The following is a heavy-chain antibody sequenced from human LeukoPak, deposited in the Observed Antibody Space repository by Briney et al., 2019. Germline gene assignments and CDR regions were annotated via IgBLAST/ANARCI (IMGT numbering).Heavy chain of an antibody. J-gene: IGHJ1*01. CDR1: GFTFSRYW. V-gene: IGHV3-74*01. D-gene: IGHD3-22*01. CDR2: IKSDGKT. Sequence: GGSLRLSCEASGFTFSRYWMHWVRQAPGKGQVWVSRIKSDGKTNYADSVKGRFTISRDNAKNTVSLQMDSLRAEDTGVYYCARAPSEVGGYYPEYFRHWGQGTLVTVSS. CDR3: ARAPSEVGGYYPEYFRH.